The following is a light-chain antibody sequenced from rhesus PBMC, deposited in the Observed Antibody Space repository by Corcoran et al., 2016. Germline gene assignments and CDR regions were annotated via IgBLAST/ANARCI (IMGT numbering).Light chain of an antibody. CDR2: GVS. CDR1: SSDIGAYDY. J-gene: IGLJ1*01. Sequence: QSAPTQPPSVSGSPGQSVTFSCTGSSSDIGAYDYVSWYQQHPGKAPQLIIYGVSIRPSGVSDRFSGSKSGNTASLTISGLQAEDEADYYCCSYTTSSLFIFGVGTRLTVL. CDR3: CSYTTSSLFI. V-gene: IGLV2S7*01.